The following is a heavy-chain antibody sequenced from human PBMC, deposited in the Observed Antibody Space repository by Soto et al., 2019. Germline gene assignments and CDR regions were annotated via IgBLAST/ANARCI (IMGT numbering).Heavy chain of an antibody. J-gene: IGHJ5*02. Sequence: QVQLQESGPGLVKPSQTLSLTCTVSGGFISSGDYYWNWIRQHPGKGLEWIGYIYYSGRTYYNPSXPXRXXLSVDTSKNQFSLKLRSVTAADTAVYYCARWWSGSRQGFDPWGQGTLVTVSS. CDR2: IYYSGRT. V-gene: IGHV4-31*03. D-gene: IGHD3-3*01. CDR3: ARWWSGSRQGFDP. CDR1: GGFISSGDYY.